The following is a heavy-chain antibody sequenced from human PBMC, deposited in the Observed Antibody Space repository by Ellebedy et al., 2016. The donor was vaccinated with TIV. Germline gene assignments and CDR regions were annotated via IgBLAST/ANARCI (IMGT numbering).Heavy chain of an antibody. V-gene: IGHV4-61*01. CDR1: GGSVSSGSYY. CDR3: ARVLRGYCSSTSCYWGPIEKYYFDY. CDR2: IYYSGST. Sequence: SETLSLXXTVSGGSVSSGSYYWSWIRQPPGKGLEWIGYIYYSGSTNYNPSLKSRVTISVDTSKNQFSLKLSSVTAADTAVYYCARVLRGYCSSTSCYWGPIEKYYFDYWGQGTLVTVSS. J-gene: IGHJ4*02. D-gene: IGHD2-2*01.